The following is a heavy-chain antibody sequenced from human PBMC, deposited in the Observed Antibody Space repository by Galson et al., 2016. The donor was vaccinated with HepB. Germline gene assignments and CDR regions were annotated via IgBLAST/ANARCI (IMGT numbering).Heavy chain of an antibody. J-gene: IGHJ4*02. D-gene: IGHD3-16*02. CDR3: ARDAYDYVWGTYRAQAAIDY. V-gene: IGHV1-18*01. Sequence: SVKVSCRASGYTFRRYGITWVRQAPGQGLEWKGWISAYNGNTNYAQKVQGRVTMTTDTSTSTAYMELRSLRSDDTAVYYCARDAYDYVWGTYRAQAAIDYWGQGTLVTVSS. CDR2: ISAYNGNT. CDR1: GYTFRRYG.